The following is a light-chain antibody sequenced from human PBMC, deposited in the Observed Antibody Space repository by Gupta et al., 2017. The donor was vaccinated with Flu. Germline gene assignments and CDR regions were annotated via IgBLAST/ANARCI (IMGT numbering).Light chain of an antibody. J-gene: IGLJ3*02. V-gene: IGLV1-47*01. Sequence: QAMLTQPPSASGPPGQTVTISCPGSSSNIGSNYVSWYQRLPGTALKLLIYRSHQRPSGVPDRFSGSKSGTSASLAITGLRPEDETDYFCASWDGTLFGPVFGGGTKLTVL. CDR2: RSH. CDR3: ASWDGTLFGPV. CDR1: SSNIGSNY.